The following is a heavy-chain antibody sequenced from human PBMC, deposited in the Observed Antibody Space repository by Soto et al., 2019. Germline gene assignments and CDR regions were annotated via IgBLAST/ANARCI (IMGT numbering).Heavy chain of an antibody. CDR2: IYYSGIT. Sequence: TRSRTCTVSGGSVSSGGYYWSWIRQHPGKGLEWIGYIYYSGITYYNPSLKSRVTISVDTSKNQFSLKLSSVTAADTAVYYCASYVDTAMVNGWFYPWGQGPLVTVSS. CDR3: ASYVDTAMVNGWFYP. J-gene: IGHJ5*02. D-gene: IGHD5-18*01. V-gene: IGHV4-31*02. CDR1: GGSVSSGGYY.